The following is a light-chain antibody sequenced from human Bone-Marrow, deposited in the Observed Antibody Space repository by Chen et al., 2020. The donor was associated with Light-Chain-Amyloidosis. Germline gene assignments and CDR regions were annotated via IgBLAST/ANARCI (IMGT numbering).Light chain of an antibody. CDR2: GSS. CDR3: QQYGTSPLT. J-gene: IGKJ4*01. V-gene: IGKV3-20*01. CDR1: QTISSNY. Sequence: EIVLTQSPGTLSLSPGEGANLSCRASQTISSNYLTWYQQKFGQAPRLLIYGSSSRATGIPDRFTGSGSGTDFTRTINRLEPEDFAMYYCQQYGTSPLTVGGGTKVEIK.